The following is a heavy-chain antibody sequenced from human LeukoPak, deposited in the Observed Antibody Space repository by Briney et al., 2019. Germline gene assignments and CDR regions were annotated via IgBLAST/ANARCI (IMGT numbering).Heavy chain of an antibody. CDR1: GGTFSSYV. CDR3: ARGPRFYDILTEDY. V-gene: IGHV1-69*13. J-gene: IGHJ4*02. Sequence: ASVKVSCKASGGTFSSYVISWVRQAPGQGLEWMGGIIPLFSTVNYAQKFQGRVTITADESTSTAFMNLSSLRSEDTAVYYCARGPRFYDILTEDYWGQGTLVTVSS. D-gene: IGHD3-9*01. CDR2: IIPLFSTV.